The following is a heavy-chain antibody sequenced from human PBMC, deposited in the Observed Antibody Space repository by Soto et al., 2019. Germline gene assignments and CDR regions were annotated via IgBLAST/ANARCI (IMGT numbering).Heavy chain of an antibody. J-gene: IGHJ6*02. Sequence: QVQLVQSGAEVKKPGASVKVSCKASGYTFTSYYMHWVRQAPGQGLEWMGIINPSGGSTSYAQKLQGRVTMTRDTYTSTVYMELSSLRSEDTAVYYCARRIAARHYYYYGMDVWGQGTTVTVSS. D-gene: IGHD6-6*01. CDR3: ARRIAARHYYYYGMDV. V-gene: IGHV1-46*01. CDR1: GYTFTSYY. CDR2: INPSGGST.